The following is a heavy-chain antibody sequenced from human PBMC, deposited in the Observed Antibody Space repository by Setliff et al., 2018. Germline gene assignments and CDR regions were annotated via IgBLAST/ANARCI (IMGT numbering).Heavy chain of an antibody. J-gene: IGHJ4*02. CDR3: AGTPARGTTWLSPFDY. CDR2: IQGTGNT. V-gene: IGHV4-61*02. D-gene: IGHD3-9*01. Sequence: PSETLSLTCTVTGGSFDSGTHYWSWIRQPAGKVPEWIGLIQGTGNTNYNPSLQSRATISIDTSKNQISLKITSVTAADTALYSCAGTPARGTTWLSPFDYWGKGIQVT. CDR1: GGSFDSGTHY.